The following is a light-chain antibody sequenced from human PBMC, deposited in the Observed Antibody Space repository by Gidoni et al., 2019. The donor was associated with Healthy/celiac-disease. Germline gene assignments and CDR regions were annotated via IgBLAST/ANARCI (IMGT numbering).Light chain of an antibody. CDR3: QQRSDWPGVT. J-gene: IGKJ3*01. CDR2: DAS. Sequence: EIVLTQYPATLSLSPGERATLSCRASQSVSRYLAWYQQKPGHAPRLLIYDASNRATGIHARFSGSGSGTDFTLTISGLEPEDFAFYYCQQRSDWPGVTFGPGTKVDIK. V-gene: IGKV3-11*01. CDR1: QSVSRY.